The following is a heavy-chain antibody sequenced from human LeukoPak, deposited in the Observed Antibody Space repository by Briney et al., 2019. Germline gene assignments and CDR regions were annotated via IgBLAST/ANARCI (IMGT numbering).Heavy chain of an antibody. Sequence: ASVKVSCKASGYTFTSYDINWVRQATGQGLEWVGWTNPNSGNTGYAQKFQGRVTITRNTSISTAYMELSSLRSEDTAVYYCVRGAGATISYYHYYMDVWGKGTTVTVSS. D-gene: IGHD1-26*01. V-gene: IGHV1-8*03. CDR3: VRGAGATISYYHYYMDV. J-gene: IGHJ6*03. CDR1: GYTFTSYD. CDR2: TNPNSGNT.